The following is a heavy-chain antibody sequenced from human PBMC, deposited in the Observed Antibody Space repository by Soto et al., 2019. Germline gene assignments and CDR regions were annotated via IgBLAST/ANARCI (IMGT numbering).Heavy chain of an antibody. Sequence: ISDKGCGYKDGRSWWSWVRQMPGKGLEWMGIIYPGDSDTRYSPSFQGQVTISADKSITTVYLQWSSLKASDISMYYWARTDGYEIEYCGQGTLVTVPS. CDR2: IYPGDSDT. J-gene: IGHJ4*02. V-gene: IGHV5-51*01. CDR1: GYKDGRSW. D-gene: IGHD5-12*01. CDR3: ARTDGYEIEY.